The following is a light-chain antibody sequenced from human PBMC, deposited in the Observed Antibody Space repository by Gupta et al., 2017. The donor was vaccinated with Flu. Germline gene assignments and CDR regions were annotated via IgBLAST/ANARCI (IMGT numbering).Light chain of an antibody. CDR2: GAS. J-gene: IGKJ1*01. CDR3: QQDNNWPPT. CDR1: QSVSSN. V-gene: IGKV3-15*01. Sequence: EIVMTHSPATLPVSPGERATLSSRASQSVSSNLAWYQQKPGQAPRLLIYGASTRATGIPARFSGSGSGTEFTLTISSLQSEDFAVYYCQQDNNWPPTFGQGTKVEIK.